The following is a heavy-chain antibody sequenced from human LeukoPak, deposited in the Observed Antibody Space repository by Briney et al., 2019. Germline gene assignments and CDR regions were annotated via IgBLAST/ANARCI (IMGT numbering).Heavy chain of an antibody. CDR2: INHSGST. CDR3: ARHERPPYYFDY. CDR1: GGSFSGYY. V-gene: IGHV4-34*01. Sequence: KPSETLSLTCAVYGGSFSGYYWSWIRQPPGKGLEWIGEINHSGSTNYNPSLKSRVTISVDTSKNQFSLKLSSVTAADTAVYYCARHERPPYYFDYWGQGTLVTVSS. J-gene: IGHJ4*02. D-gene: IGHD1-1*01.